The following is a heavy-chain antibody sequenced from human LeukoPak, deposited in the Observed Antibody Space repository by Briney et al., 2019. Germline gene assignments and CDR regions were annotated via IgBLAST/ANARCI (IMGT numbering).Heavy chain of an antibody. J-gene: IGHJ3*02. CDR1: GFTFSSYA. V-gene: IGHV3-23*01. Sequence: GGSLRLSCAASGFTFSSYAMSWVRQAPGKGLEWVSAISGSGGSTYYADSVKGRFTISRDNAKNSLYLQMNSQRAEDTAVYYCARGPDIVVVVAPAGDAFDIWGQGTMVTVSS. D-gene: IGHD2-15*01. CDR3: ARGPDIVVVVAPAGDAFDI. CDR2: ISGSGGST.